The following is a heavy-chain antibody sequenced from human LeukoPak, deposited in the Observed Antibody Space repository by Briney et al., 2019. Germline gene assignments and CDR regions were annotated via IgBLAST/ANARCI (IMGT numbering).Heavy chain of an antibody. J-gene: IGHJ6*02. CDR1: GFTFSSYI. CDR3: ARLSGGSGSYPYYYGMDV. CDR2: ISSSSSTI. D-gene: IGHD3-10*01. Sequence: GGSLRLSCAASGFTFSSYIMNWVRQAPGKGLEWVSYISSSSSTIYYADSVKGRFTISRDNAKNSPYLQMNSLRDEDTAVYYCARLSGGSGSYPYYYGMDVWGQGTTVTVSS. V-gene: IGHV3-48*02.